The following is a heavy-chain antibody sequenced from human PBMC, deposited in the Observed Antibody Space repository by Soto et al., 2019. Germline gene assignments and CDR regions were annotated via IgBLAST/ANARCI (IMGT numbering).Heavy chain of an antibody. CDR1: GYTFTSYD. CDR3: ATDLAAAGAGPFDY. J-gene: IGHJ4*02. Sequence: GASVKVSCKASGYTFTSYDINWARQAKKQGLEWMGWMNPNSGNTGYAQKFQGRVTMTRNTSISTAYMELSSLRSEDTAVYYCATDLAAAGAGPFDYWGQGTLVTVSS. V-gene: IGHV1-8*01. D-gene: IGHD6-13*01. CDR2: MNPNSGNT.